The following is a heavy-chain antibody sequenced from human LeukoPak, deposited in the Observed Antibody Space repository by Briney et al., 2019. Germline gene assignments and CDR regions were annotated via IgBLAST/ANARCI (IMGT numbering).Heavy chain of an antibody. Sequence: GGSLRLSCAASGFTFSSYAMSWVRQAPGKGLEWVSAISGSGGSTYYADSVKGRFTISRDNSKNTLYLQMNSLRAEDTAVYYCAKGQGKGYDIFLAYPRGDWFDPWGQGTLVTVSS. V-gene: IGHV3-23*01. CDR2: ISGSGGST. CDR3: AKGQGKGYDIFLAYPRGDWFDP. J-gene: IGHJ5*02. CDR1: GFTFSSYA. D-gene: IGHD3-9*01.